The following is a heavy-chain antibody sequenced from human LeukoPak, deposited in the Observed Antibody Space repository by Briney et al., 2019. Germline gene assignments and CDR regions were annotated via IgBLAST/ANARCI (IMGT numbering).Heavy chain of an antibody. J-gene: IGHJ4*02. V-gene: IGHV3-23*01. CDR2: ISGRGDTT. CDR3: AKDHNLGGYLLLDN. D-gene: IGHD3-22*01. CDR1: GFTFNNYA. Sequence: GGSLRLSGAGSGFTFNNYAMSWVRQTAGKGLEWVSAISGRGDTTFYADAMKGLFTISRDNSQNTLYLQMNSLRAEDTAVYYCAKDHNLGGYLLLDNCGQGTLVTVSS.